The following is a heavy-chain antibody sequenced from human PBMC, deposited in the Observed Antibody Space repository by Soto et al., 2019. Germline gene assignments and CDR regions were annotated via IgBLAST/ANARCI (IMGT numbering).Heavy chain of an antibody. Sequence: SETRSLTCTVSGGSISSINNYWSWIRQPPGEGLEWIGFISYSGTTSYSPSLKSRVAISLDTSKNQFSLSLNFVTAADTAVYYCARGRGYSYGLDPWGQGSLVTVS. CDR3: ARGRGYSYGLDP. J-gene: IGHJ5*02. D-gene: IGHD5-18*01. CDR2: ISYSGTT. V-gene: IGHV4-30-4*01. CDR1: GGSISSINNY.